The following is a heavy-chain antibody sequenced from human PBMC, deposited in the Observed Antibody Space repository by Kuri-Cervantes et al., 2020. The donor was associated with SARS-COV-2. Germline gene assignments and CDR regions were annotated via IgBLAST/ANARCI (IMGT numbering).Heavy chain of an antibody. CDR3: AKDSAPYGDYFDY. V-gene: IGHV3-73*01. CDR1: GFLFSASA. D-gene: IGHD4-17*01. J-gene: IGHJ4*02. Sequence: ETLSLTCEVSGFLFSASAIHWVRQASGKGLEWVGRVRGKANNYATAYAASVKGRFTISRDNSKNTLYLQMNSLRAEDTAVYYCAKDSAPYGDYFDYWGQGTLVTVSS. CDR2: VRGKANNYAT.